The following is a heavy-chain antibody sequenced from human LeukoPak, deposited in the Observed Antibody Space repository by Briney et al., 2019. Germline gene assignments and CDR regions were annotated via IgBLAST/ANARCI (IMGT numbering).Heavy chain of an antibody. Sequence: PGGSLRLSCAASGFTFSSYSMNWVRQAPGKGLGWVSYISSSSSTIYYADSVKGRFTISRDNAKNSLYLQMNSLRAEDTAVYYCARDEEGGGDYWGQGTLVTVSS. CDR1: GFTFSSYS. CDR3: ARDEEGGGDY. CDR2: ISSSSSTI. J-gene: IGHJ4*02. D-gene: IGHD1-26*01. V-gene: IGHV3-48*04.